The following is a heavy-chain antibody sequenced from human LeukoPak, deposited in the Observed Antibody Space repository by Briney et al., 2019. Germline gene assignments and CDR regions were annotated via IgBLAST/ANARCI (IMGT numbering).Heavy chain of an antibody. V-gene: IGHV4-34*01. J-gene: IGHJ4*02. D-gene: IGHD1-26*01. CDR2: INHSGST. CDR1: VGSFSGYY. CDR3: ARLAGHSGNYPNYDY. Sequence: PSETLSLTCAVYVGSFSGYYWSWIRQPPGKGLEWIGEINHSGSTNYNSSLKSRVTISVDTSRNQFSLKLSSVTAADTAVYYCARLAGHSGNYPNYDYWGQGTLVTVSS.